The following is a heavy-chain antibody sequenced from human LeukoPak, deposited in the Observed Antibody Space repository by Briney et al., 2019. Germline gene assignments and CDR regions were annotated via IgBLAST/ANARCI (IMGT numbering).Heavy chain of an antibody. CDR1: GFTFSSYA. J-gene: IGHJ5*02. D-gene: IGHD2-2*02. CDR3: ARGSRVVVPAAIRPYWFDP. V-gene: IGHV3-64*01. Sequence: GGSLRLSCAASGFTFSSYAMHWVRQAPGKGLEYVSAISSNGGSTYYANSVKGRFTISRDNSENTLYLQMGSLRAEDMAVYYCARGSRVVVPAAIRPYWFDPWGQGTLVTVSS. CDR2: ISSNGGST.